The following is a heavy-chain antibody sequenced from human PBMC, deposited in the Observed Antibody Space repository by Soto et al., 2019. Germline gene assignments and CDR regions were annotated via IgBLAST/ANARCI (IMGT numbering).Heavy chain of an antibody. Sequence: SGPTLVNPTQTLTLTCTFSGFSLSTSGMCVSWIRQPPGKALEWLARIDWDDDKYYSTSLKTRLAISKDTSKNQVVLTMTNMGPVDTATYYCAHRRRGSYFDYWGQGTLVTVSS. CDR1: GFSLSTSGMC. V-gene: IGHV2-70*12. CDR3: AHRRRGSYFDY. D-gene: IGHD3-16*01. CDR2: IDWDDDK. J-gene: IGHJ4*02.